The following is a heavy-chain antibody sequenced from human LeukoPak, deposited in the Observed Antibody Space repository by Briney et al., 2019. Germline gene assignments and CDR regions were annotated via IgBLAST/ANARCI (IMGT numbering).Heavy chain of an antibody. D-gene: IGHD1-26*01. Sequence: GGSLRLSCAASGFTFSSYSMNWVRQAPGKGLEWVSSISSSSSYIYYADSVKGRFTISRDNAKNSLYLQMNSLRAEDTAVYYCARESLSGSYRLDFDYWGQGPLVTVSS. J-gene: IGHJ4*02. CDR3: ARESLSGSYRLDFDY. CDR1: GFTFSSYS. V-gene: IGHV3-21*01. CDR2: ISSSSSYI.